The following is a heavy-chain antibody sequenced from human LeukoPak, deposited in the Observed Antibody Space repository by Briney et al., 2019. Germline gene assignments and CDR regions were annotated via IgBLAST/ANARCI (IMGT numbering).Heavy chain of an antibody. V-gene: IGHV3-23*01. Sequence: PGGSLRLSCAASGFTFSSYAMSWVRQAPGKGLEWVSAISGSGGSTYYADSVKGRFTISRDNSKNTLYLQMNSLRAEDTAVYYCAKETGGKVGATPNGAFDIWGQGTMVTVSS. CDR2: ISGSGGST. D-gene: IGHD1-26*01. CDR1: GFTFSSYA. CDR3: AKETGGKVGATPNGAFDI. J-gene: IGHJ3*02.